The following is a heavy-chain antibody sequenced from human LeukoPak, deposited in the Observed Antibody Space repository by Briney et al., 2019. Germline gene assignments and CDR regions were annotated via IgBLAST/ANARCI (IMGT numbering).Heavy chain of an antibody. CDR2: INPNTGGT. J-gene: IGHJ4*02. CDR3: ARAGSRWTIPFDY. Sequence: ASVKVSCKASGYTFTDYYMHWVRQAPGEGLEWMGWINPNTGGTKSAQKFQGRVTMTRDTSINTAYMELSSLISDDTAVFYCARAGSRWTIPFDYWGQGTLVTVSS. CDR1: GYTFTDYY. D-gene: IGHD6-13*01. V-gene: IGHV1-2*02.